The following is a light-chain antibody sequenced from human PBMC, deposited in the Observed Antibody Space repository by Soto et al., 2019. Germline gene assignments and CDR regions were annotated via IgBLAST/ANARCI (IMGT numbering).Light chain of an antibody. J-gene: IGKJ1*01. V-gene: IGKV1-5*01. CDR2: DAS. CDR1: HSISSW. CDR3: QQYNTYSST. Sequence: DIQITQSPSTLSASVGDRVTITCRASHSISSWLAWYQQKPGKAPKVLIYDASSLESGVPSRFSGSGSGTEFTLTISSLQPEDFATYYCQQYNTYSSTFGQGTKVDI.